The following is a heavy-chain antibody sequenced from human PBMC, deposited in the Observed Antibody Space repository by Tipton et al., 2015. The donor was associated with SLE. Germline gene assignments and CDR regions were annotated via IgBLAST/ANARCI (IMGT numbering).Heavy chain of an antibody. J-gene: IGHJ3*02. CDR2: IFYTGST. D-gene: IGHD2-2*01. V-gene: IGHV4-39*07. CDR1: DGSIRSTNYY. CDR3: ARGTAKYQLILSDGFDM. Sequence: TLSLTCTVSDGSIRSTNYYWGWIRQPPGKGLEWIGSIFYTGSTYYNPSLKSRVSFSIDTSKHQFSLKLNSVTAADTAVYYCARGTAKYQLILSDGFDMWGQGTMVTVSS.